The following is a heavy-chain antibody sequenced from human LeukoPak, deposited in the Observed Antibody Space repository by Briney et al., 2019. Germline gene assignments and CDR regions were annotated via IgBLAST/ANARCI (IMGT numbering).Heavy chain of an antibody. CDR1: GFTFSTYS. V-gene: IGHV3-21*01. CDR2: ISSSSTYI. J-gene: IGHJ4*02. CDR3: ARDLNTGYSSGWYIDY. D-gene: IGHD6-19*01. Sequence: PGGSLRLSCAASGFTFSTYSMNWVRQASGMGLEWVSSISSSSTYIYYADSVKGRFTISRDNAKNSLYLQMNSLRAEDTAVYYCARDLNTGYSSGWYIDYWGQGTLVTVSS.